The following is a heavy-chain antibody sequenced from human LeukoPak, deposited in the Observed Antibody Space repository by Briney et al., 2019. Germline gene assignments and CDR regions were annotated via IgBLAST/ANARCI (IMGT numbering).Heavy chain of an antibody. Sequence: PSETLSLTCTVSGGSISSGSYYWSWIRQPAGKGLEWIGRIYTSGSTNYNPSLKSRVTISVDMSKNQFSLKLSSVTAADTAVYYCARDGSRGSFYFDYWGQGTLVTVSS. CDR1: GGSISSGSYY. V-gene: IGHV4-61*02. CDR3: ARDGSRGSFYFDY. J-gene: IGHJ4*02. CDR2: IYTSGST. D-gene: IGHD3-10*01.